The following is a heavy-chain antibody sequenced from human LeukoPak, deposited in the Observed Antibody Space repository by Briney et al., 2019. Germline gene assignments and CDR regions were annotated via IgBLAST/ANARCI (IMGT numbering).Heavy chain of an antibody. Sequence: TSSETLSLSCAVYGGSFSGYYWSWIRHPPGKGLEWIGEINHSGSTNYNPSLKSRVTISIDTSKHQFPLKLSSVTAAGAAGYYRASRRAYYYCYMDVWGKGTTVTVSS. J-gene: IGHJ6*03. CDR3: ASRRAYYYCYMDV. CDR2: INHSGST. V-gene: IGHV4-34*01. CDR1: GGSFSGYY.